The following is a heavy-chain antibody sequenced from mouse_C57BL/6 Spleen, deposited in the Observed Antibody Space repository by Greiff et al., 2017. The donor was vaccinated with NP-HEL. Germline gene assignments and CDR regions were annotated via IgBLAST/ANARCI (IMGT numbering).Heavy chain of an antibody. CDR3: ARSGYYDGREDY. Sequence: QVQLQQPGAELVKPGASVKMSCKASGYTFTSYWITWVKQRPGQGLEWIGDIYPGSGSTNYNEKFKSKATLTVDTSSSTAYMQLSSLTSEDSAVYDRARSGYYDGREDYWGQGTSVTVSS. V-gene: IGHV1-55*01. CDR1: GYTFTSYW. D-gene: IGHD1-1*01. J-gene: IGHJ4*01. CDR2: IYPGSGST.